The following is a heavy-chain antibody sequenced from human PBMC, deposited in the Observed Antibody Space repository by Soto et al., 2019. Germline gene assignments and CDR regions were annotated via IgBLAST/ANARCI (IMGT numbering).Heavy chain of an antibody. D-gene: IGHD2-8*01. Sequence: VQLVESGGGLVQPGRSRRLSCVVSGISFDDYAMHWVRQVPGKGLEWVSGINWDSGDIGYADSVKGRFTISRDNAKNSLYLQMNSLRTEDTALYXXXKDTAPGFYDANGHLDYWGQGTPVTVSS. CDR3: XKDTAPGFYDANGHLDY. CDR2: INWDSGDI. CDR1: GISFDDYA. J-gene: IGHJ4*02. V-gene: IGHV3-9*01.